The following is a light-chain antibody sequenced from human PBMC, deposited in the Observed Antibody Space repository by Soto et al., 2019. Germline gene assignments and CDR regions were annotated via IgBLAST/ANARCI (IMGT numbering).Light chain of an antibody. J-gene: IGLJ2*01. CDR3: CSYAGTNNFFL. V-gene: IGLV2-23*03. Sequence: QSALTQPASVSGSPGQSITISCTATNSDVGSYHLVSWYQQHPGKAPKLMIYEGTKRPSGVSNRFSASKSGNTASLTISGLQAEDDADYYCCSYAGTNNFFLFDGGTKLTVL. CDR1: NSDVGSYHL. CDR2: EGT.